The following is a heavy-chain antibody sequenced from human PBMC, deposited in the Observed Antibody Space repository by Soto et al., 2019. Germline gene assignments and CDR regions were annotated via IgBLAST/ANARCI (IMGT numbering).Heavy chain of an antibody. V-gene: IGHV3-74*01. D-gene: IGHD3-10*01. CDR1: GFPFRNYW. J-gene: IGHJ4*02. CDR3: ARGGVEPCDY. CDR2: ISDYGRV. Sequence: EVQLVEYGGGLVQPGGSLRLSCADSGFPFRNYWMHWILQAPGKGLVWVSRISDYGRVNYADSVRGRFTISRDDADSELQLQMKNMRAEATAVYYCARGGVEPCDYWGQGVLVTVSS.